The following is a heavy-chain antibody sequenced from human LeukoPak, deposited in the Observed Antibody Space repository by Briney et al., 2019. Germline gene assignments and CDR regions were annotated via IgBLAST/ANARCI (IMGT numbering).Heavy chain of an antibody. CDR2: INGDGSST. D-gene: IGHD3-22*01. CDR1: GFTYNNYW. Sequence: GGSLRLSCAASGFTYNNYWMHWVRQAPGKGLVWVSRINGDGSSTYYADSVKCRFTISRDNANNTLYLQMNGLRAEDTAVYYCSRANYYESSGYQYYFDYWGQGSLVTVSS. J-gene: IGHJ4*02. CDR3: SRANYYESSGYQYYFDY. V-gene: IGHV3-74*01.